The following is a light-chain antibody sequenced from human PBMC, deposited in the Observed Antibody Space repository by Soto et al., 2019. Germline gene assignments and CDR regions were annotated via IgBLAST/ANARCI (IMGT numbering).Light chain of an antibody. CDR1: SSDVGGYNY. J-gene: IGLJ2*01. V-gene: IGLV2-14*01. CDR3: SSYTSIITLV. Sequence: QSVLTQPASVSGSPGQSITISCTGTSSDVGGYNYVSWYQQHPGKAPKLMIYEVSYRPSGVSNRFAGSKSGNTASLTISGLQTEDEADYYCSSYTSIITLVFGGGTKLTVL. CDR2: EVS.